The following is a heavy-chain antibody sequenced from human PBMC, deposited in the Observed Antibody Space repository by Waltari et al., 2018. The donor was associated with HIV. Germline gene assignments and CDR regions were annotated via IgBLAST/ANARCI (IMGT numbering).Heavy chain of an antibody. D-gene: IGHD3-10*01. V-gene: IGHV3-7*04. Sequence: EVQLVESGGGLVQPGGSLRLSCAASGFTFSSFWMSWVRQAPGKGLECVANIKQDGSEKYYVDSVNGRCTISRDNAENSLYLQMNSLRAEDTAVYYCARGGFYGSGSKVNWGQGTLVTVSS. CDR1: GFTFSSFW. CDR3: ARGGFYGSGSKVN. CDR2: IKQDGSEK. J-gene: IGHJ4*02.